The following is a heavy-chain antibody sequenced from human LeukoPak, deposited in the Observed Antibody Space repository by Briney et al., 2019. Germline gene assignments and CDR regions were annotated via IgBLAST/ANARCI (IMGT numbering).Heavy chain of an antibody. V-gene: IGHV3-53*01. D-gene: IGHD1-14*01. CDR3: ARSGLANPGS. J-gene: IGHJ5*02. CDR2: IYSHGST. Sequence: GGSLRLSCVASGFTFSSNGMHWVRQAPGKGLEWVSVIYSHGSTYYADSVKGRFTISRDNSKNTLYLQMNSLRAEDTAVYYCARSGLANPGSWGQGTLVTVSS. CDR1: GFTFSSNG.